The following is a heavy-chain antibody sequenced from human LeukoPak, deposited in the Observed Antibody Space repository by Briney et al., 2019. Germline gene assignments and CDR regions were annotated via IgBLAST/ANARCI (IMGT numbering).Heavy chain of an antibody. D-gene: IGHD5-12*01. J-gene: IGHJ4*02. V-gene: IGHV3-72*01. CDR1: GLTFGDHF. Sequence: GRSLRLSCAASGLTFGDHFFDWVRQAPGKGLEWVGRSRDKANSYTTEYAASVKGRFTISRDDSKNSVYLQMNSLKAEDTAVYYCATFFGSDFGYWGQGTLVTVSS. CDR2: SRDKANSYTT. CDR3: ATFFGSDFGY.